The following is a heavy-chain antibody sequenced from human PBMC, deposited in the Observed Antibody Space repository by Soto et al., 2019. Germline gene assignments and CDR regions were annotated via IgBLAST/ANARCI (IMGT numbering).Heavy chain of an antibody. V-gene: IGHV1-2*02. CDR1: GYTFTGYY. D-gene: IGHD1-26*01. CDR3: AKGGAIVAAGTRVYLYNAMDV. Sequence: VKVSCKASGYTFTGYYVHWVRQAPGQGLEWMGWINPNSGDTYLAQRFQGRVTMNRDTSIGTAYMEPRGLTSDDTAEYYCAKGGAIVAAGTRVYLYNAMDVWGQGTTVTVSS. CDR2: INPNSGDT. J-gene: IGHJ6*02.